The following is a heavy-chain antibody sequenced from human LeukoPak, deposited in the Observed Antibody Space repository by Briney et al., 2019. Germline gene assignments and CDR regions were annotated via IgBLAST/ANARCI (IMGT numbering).Heavy chain of an antibody. CDR3: ARDIVVVPAAMGVDY. V-gene: IGHV1-2*06. CDR2: INPNSGGT. Sequence: ASVKVSCKVSGYTFTGYYMHWVRQAPGQGLEWMGRINPNSGGTNYAQKFQGRVTMTRDTSISTAYMELSRLRSDDTAVYYCARDIVVVPAAMGVDYWGQGTLVTVSS. J-gene: IGHJ4*02. CDR1: GYTFTGYY. D-gene: IGHD2-2*01.